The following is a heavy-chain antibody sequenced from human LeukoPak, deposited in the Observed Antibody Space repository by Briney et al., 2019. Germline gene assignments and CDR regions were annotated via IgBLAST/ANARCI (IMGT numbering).Heavy chain of an antibody. D-gene: IGHD1-26*01. CDR1: GFPFSSYG. Sequence: GGSLRLSCAASGFPFSSYGMHWVRQVPGKGLEWVAVIWNDGSNRYYADSVKGRFTVSRDNLKNTLYLQMNSLRAEDTAVYYCARGGSYYVYWGQGTLVTVSS. V-gene: IGHV3-33*01. CDR2: IWNDGSNR. J-gene: IGHJ4*02. CDR3: ARGGSYYVY.